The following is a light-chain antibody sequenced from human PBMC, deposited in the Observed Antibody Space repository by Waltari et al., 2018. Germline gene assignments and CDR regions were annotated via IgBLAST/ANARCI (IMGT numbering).Light chain of an antibody. CDR1: RTNIGNDY. V-gene: IGLV1-51*01. J-gene: IGLJ6*01. Sequence: QSVLTQPPSVSAAPGQKVTISCSGSRTNIGNDYVSWYQQLPGTAPKLVIYDNDKRPSGIPDRISGSKSGTSATLAIAGLQAGDEADYYCASWDGSLKVFGGGTKLTVL. CDR2: DND. CDR3: ASWDGSLKV.